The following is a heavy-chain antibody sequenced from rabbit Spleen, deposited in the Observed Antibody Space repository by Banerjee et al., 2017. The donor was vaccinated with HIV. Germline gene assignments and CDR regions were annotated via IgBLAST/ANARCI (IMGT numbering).Heavy chain of an antibody. Sequence: QSLEESGGGLVQPEGSLTLTCTASGFSFSSSHYMSWVHQAPGKGLEWIGCIDTGSGSTYYASWAKGRFTISKTSSTTVTLQMTSLTAADTATYFCARDLHGNSINYGDLWGPGTLVTVS. V-gene: IGHV1S40*01. CDR2: IDTGSGST. J-gene: IGHJ4*01. D-gene: IGHD7-1*01. CDR3: ARDLHGNSINYGDL. CDR1: GFSFSSSHY.